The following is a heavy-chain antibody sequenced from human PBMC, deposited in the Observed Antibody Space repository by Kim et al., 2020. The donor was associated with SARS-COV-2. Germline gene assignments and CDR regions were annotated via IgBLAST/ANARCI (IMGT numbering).Heavy chain of an antibody. CDR3: ARDPLRFGEIQLPILGGMDV. D-gene: IGHD3-10*01. V-gene: IGHV1-46*01. CDR1: GYTFTSYY. J-gene: IGHJ6*02. Sequence: ASVKVSCKASGYTFTSYYMHWVRQAPGQGLEWMGIINPSGGSTSYAQKFQGRVTMTRDTSTSTVYMELSSLRSEDTAVYYCARDPLRFGEIQLPILGGMDVWGQGTTVTVSS. CDR2: INPSGGST.